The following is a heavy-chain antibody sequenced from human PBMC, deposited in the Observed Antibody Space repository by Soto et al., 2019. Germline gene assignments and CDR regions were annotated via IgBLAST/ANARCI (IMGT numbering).Heavy chain of an antibody. D-gene: IGHD1-1*01. CDR1: GDRFTISW. CDR2: IYPGDSDT. Sequence: PGESLKISCKASGDRFTISWIGCVRQMPGKGLEWMGIIYPGDSDTRYRPSFQGQVTISADKSSSTAYLQWNSLQASDTAMYYCARLPGIVAPGTVFLDNWGQGTMVTVSS. V-gene: IGHV5-51*01. J-gene: IGHJ4*02. CDR3: ARLPGIVAPGTVFLDN.